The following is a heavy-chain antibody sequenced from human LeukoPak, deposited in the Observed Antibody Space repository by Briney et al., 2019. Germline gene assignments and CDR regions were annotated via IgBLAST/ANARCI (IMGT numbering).Heavy chain of an antibody. Sequence: GGSLRLSCAASGFTFSSYSMNWVRQAPGKGLEWVSSISSSSSYIYYADSVKGRFTISRDNAKNSLYLQMNSLRAEDTAVYYCARDLWFGELLNYYGMDVWGQGTTVTVSS. V-gene: IGHV3-21*01. D-gene: IGHD3-10*01. CDR2: ISSSSSYI. CDR3: ARDLWFGELLNYYGMDV. CDR1: GFTFSSYS. J-gene: IGHJ6*02.